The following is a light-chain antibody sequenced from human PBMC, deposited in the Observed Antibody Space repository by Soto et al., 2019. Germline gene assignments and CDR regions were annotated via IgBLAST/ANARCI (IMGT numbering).Light chain of an antibody. CDR3: QTWGTGIWV. J-gene: IGLJ3*02. V-gene: IGLV4-69*01. Sequence: QPVLTQSPSASASLGASVKLTCTLSSGHSSYAIEWHQQQPEKGPRYLMKLNSDGSHSKGDGIPDRFSGSSSGAERYLTISRLQSEDEADYYCQTWGTGIWVFGGGTKLTVL. CDR2: LNSDGSH. CDR1: SGHSSYA.